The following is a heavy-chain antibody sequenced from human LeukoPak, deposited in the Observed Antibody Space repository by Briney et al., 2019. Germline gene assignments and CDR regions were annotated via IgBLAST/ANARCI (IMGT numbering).Heavy chain of an antibody. CDR1: GFTFSGYA. CDR3: AKDLLDSSGYYGRYYWYFDL. J-gene: IGHJ2*01. Sequence: GGSLRLSCAASGFTFSGYAMSWVRQAPGKGLEWVSAISGSGGSTYYADSVKGRFTISRDNSKNTLYLQMNSPRAEDTAVYYCAKDLLDSSGYYGRYYWYFDLWGRGTLVTVSS. D-gene: IGHD3-22*01. V-gene: IGHV3-23*01. CDR2: ISGSGGST.